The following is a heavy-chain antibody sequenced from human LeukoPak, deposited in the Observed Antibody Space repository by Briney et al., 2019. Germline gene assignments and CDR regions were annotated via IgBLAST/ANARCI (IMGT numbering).Heavy chain of an antibody. Sequence: GESLKISCEGSGYSYTSHWIGWVRQMPGKGLEWMGVIYPEDSDTRYSPSFQGQVTFSADKSISTAYLQWSSLKASDTAVYYCARGQDSRGFWFDPWGQGTLVTVSS. CDR2: IYPEDSDT. D-gene: IGHD3-22*01. CDR3: ARGQDSRGFWFDP. V-gene: IGHV5-51*01. J-gene: IGHJ5*02. CDR1: GYSYTSHW.